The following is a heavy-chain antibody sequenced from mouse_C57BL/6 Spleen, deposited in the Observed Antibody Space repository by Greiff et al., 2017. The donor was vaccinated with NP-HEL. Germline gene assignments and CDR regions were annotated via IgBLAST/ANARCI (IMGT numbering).Heavy chain of an antibody. J-gene: IGHJ1*03. V-gene: IGHV1-7*01. Sequence: VQVVESGAELAKPGASVKLSCKASGYTFTSYWMHWVKQRPGQGLEWIGYITPSSGYTKYNQKFKDKATLTADKSSSTAYMQLSSLTYEDSAVYYCARSYYGSSYDWYFDVWGTGTTVTVSS. CDR3: ARSYYGSSYDWYFDV. CDR2: ITPSSGYT. D-gene: IGHD1-1*01. CDR1: GYTFTSYW.